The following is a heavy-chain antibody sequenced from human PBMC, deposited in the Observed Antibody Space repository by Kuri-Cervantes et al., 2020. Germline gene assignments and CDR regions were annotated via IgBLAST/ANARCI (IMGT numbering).Heavy chain of an antibody. V-gene: IGHV3-30-3*01. J-gene: IGHJ4*02. CDR1: GFTFSSYA. D-gene: IGHD3-22*01. CDR3: ARVTWGDDSSGSPSDY. CDR2: ISYDGSNK. Sequence: GESLKTSCAASGFTFSSYAMHLVRQAPGKGLEWVAVISYDGSNKYYADSVKGRFTISRDNSKNTLYLQMNSLRAEDTAVYYCARVTWGDDSSGSPSDYWGQGTLVTVSS.